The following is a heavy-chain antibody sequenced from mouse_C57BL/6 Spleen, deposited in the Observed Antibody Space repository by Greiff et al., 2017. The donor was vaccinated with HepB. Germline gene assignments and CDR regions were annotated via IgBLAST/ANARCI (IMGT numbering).Heavy chain of an antibody. D-gene: IGHD1-1*01. J-gene: IGHJ3*01. CDR1: GYSFTGYY. Sequence: EVQRVESGPELVKPGASVKISCKASGYSFTGYYMNWVKQSPEKSLEWIGEINPSTGGTTYNQKFKAKATLTVDKSSSTAYMQLKSLTSEDSAVYYCARYYYGSSSFAYWGQGTLVTVSA. CDR2: INPSTGGT. CDR3: ARYYYGSSSFAY. V-gene: IGHV1-42*01.